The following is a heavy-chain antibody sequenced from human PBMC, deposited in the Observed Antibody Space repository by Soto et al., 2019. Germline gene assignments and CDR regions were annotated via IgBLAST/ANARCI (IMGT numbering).Heavy chain of an antibody. CDR1: GFTFSDYY. CDR2: ISSSSSYT. J-gene: IGHJ6*02. Sequence: VGSLRLSCAASGFTFSDYYMSWIRQAPGKGLEWVSYISSSSSYTNYADSVKGRFTISRDNAKNSLYLQMNSLRAEDTAVYYCARTYCSSTSCYKDYYYGMDVWGQGTTVTVSS. CDR3: ARTYCSSTSCYKDYYYGMDV. V-gene: IGHV3-11*06. D-gene: IGHD2-2*02.